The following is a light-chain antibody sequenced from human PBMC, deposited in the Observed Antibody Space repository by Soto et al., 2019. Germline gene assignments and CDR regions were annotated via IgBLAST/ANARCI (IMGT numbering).Light chain of an antibody. CDR3: CSYAGSPYV. J-gene: IGLJ1*01. CDR1: SSDVGRYNY. Sequence: QSALTQPRSVSGSPGQSVTISCTGTSSDVGRYNYVSWYQHHPGKAPKLMIYDVSTRPSGVPDRFSGSKSGTTASLTFSGLQAEDEADYYCCSYAGSPYVFGTGTKVTVL. V-gene: IGLV2-11*01. CDR2: DVS.